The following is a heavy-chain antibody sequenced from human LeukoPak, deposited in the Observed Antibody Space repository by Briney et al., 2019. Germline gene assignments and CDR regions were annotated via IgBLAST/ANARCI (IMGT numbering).Heavy chain of an antibody. V-gene: IGHV1-18*01. J-gene: IGHJ4*02. CDR3: ATTRSLAVAGALDY. Sequence: ASVKVSCKASGYTFSSDVFSWVRQAPGQGLEWMGWISAYNGNTNYAQKLQGRLTMTTDTSTRTACMDLRSLRSDDTAVYYCATTRSLAVAGALDYWGQGTLATVSS. CDR1: GYTFSSDV. D-gene: IGHD6-19*01. CDR2: ISAYNGNT.